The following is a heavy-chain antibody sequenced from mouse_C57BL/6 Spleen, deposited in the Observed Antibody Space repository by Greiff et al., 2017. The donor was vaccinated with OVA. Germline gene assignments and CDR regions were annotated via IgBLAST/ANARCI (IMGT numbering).Heavy chain of an antibody. CDR2: IDPSDSET. Sequence: QVQLQQPGAELVRPGSSVKLSCKASGYTFTSYWMHWVKQRPIQGLEWIGNIDPSDSETHYNQKFKDKATLTVDKSSSTAYMQLSSLTSEDSAVDYCARSSASEGYLDVWGTGTTVTVSS. D-gene: IGHD3-1*01. CDR3: ARSSASEGYLDV. CDR1: GYTFTSYW. J-gene: IGHJ1*03. V-gene: IGHV1-52*01.